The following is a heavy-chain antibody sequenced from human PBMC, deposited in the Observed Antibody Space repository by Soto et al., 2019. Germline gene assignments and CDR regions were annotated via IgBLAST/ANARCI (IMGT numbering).Heavy chain of an antibody. J-gene: IGHJ5*02. D-gene: IGHD2-2*01. V-gene: IGHV1-69*13. CDR2: IMPIIGTA. CDR3: ARGRDIVELPPGLGPAYP. CDR1: GGTFNTYS. Sequence: GASVKVSCKASGGTFNTYSISWVRQAPGQGLEWMGGIMPIIGTANYAQKFQGRVTITADESTRTVYMELSSLRSGDTAVYYCARGRDIVELPPGLGPAYPCRPGTLVTGS.